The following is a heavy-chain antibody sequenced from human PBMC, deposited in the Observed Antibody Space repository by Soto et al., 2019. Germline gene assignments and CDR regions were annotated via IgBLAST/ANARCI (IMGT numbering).Heavy chain of an antibody. CDR2: INPSGGST. D-gene: IGHD3-22*01. CDR3: ARSYYYDSSGYPDAFDI. J-gene: IGHJ3*02. Sequence: GASVKVSCKASGYTFTSYYMHWVRQAPGQGLEWMGIINPSGGSTSYAQKFQGRVTMTRDTSTSTVYMELSSLRSEDTAVYYCARSYYYDSSGYPDAFDIWGQGTTVTVSS. CDR1: GYTFTSYY. V-gene: IGHV1-46*01.